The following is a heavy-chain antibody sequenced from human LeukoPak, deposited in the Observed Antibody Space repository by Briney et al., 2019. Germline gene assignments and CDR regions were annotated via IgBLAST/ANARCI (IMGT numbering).Heavy chain of an antibody. CDR1: GYTFTSYD. J-gene: IGHJ3*01. V-gene: IGHV1-8*01. Sequence: ASLKVSCKASGYTFTSYDINWVRQATGQRLEWMGCMNRNSGNTGYEHKFQGRVTMTRNTSISKAYMELSSLRSEDTAVYYCARYGSGSPPNWGQGTMVTVSS. CDR2: MNRNSGNT. D-gene: IGHD3-10*01. CDR3: ARYGSGSPPN.